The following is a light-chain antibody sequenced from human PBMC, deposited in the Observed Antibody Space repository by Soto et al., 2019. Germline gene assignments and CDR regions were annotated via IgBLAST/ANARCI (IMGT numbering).Light chain of an antibody. CDR3: SSYTGSSTLSV. CDR2: DVS. Sequence: QSVLTQPASVSGSPGQSITISCTGTSSDVGSYNHVSWYQQHPGKAPKLMIYDVSNRPSGVSNRFSGSKSGNTASLTISGLQAEDEADYYCSSYTGSSTLSVFGTGTKVTVL. V-gene: IGLV2-14*01. CDR1: SSDVGSYNH. J-gene: IGLJ1*01.